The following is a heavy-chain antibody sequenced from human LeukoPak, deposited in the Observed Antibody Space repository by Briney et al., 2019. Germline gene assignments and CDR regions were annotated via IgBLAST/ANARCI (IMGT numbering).Heavy chain of an antibody. J-gene: IGHJ4*02. CDR1: GFTFSSYS. V-gene: IGHV3-21*01. CDR2: IGSSSSYI. D-gene: IGHD3-10*01. CDR3: ATDLVWFGEFDYFDY. Sequence: SGGSLRLSCAASGFTFSSYSMNWVRQAPGKGLEWVSSIGSSSSYIYYADSMKGRFTISRDNVKKSLYLQMDSLRAEDTAVYYCATDLVWFGEFDYFDYWGQGTLVTVSS.